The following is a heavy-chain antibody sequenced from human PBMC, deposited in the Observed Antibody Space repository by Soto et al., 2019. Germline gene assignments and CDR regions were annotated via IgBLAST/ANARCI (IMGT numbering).Heavy chain of an antibody. CDR2: TNSDGTDS. D-gene: IGHD3-22*01. CDR1: GFDFEDYA. V-gene: IGHV3-43D*04. CDR3: AKSLYYYDSSPLDH. J-gene: IGHJ4*02. Sequence: GGSLRLSCAAAGFDFEDYAMRWVRQVPGKGLEWVSLTNSDGTDSYYMDSVKGRFTISRGNAKSTLYLQMDRLRPEDTALYFCAKSLYYYDSSPLDHWGQGTLVTVSS.